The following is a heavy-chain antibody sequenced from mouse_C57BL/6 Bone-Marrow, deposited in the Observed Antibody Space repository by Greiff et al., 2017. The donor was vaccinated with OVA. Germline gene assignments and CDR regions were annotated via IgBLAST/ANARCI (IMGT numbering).Heavy chain of an antibody. Sequence: VQLQESGAELVRPGASVKLSCKASGYTFTDYYINWVKQRPGQGLEWIARIYPGSGNTYYNEKFKGKATLTAEKYSSTAYMQLSSLTSEDSAVYVCARWGLALYAMDYWGQGTSVTVSS. CDR2: IYPGSGNT. J-gene: IGHJ4*01. D-gene: IGHD2-2*01. CDR3: ARWGLALYAMDY. CDR1: GYTFTDYY. V-gene: IGHV1-76*01.